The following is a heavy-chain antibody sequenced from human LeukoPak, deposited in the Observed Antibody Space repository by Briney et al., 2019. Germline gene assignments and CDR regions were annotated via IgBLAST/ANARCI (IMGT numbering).Heavy chain of an antibody. CDR3: ARAIRYQLLSDY. V-gene: IGHV1-8*03. J-gene: IGHJ4*02. D-gene: IGHD2-2*01. Sequence: ASVKVSCKASGYTFSTYDINWVRPAAGQGLEWMGWMSPNSGNTGFAQKFQGRATITRDTSITTAYLELSSLRSEDTAVYYCARAIRYQLLSDYWGQGTLVTVSS. CDR2: MSPNSGNT. CDR1: GYTFSTYD.